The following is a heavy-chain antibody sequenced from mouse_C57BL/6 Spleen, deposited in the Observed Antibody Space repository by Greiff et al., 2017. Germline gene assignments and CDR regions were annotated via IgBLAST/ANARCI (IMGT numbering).Heavy chain of an antibody. V-gene: IGHV1-4*01. J-gene: IGHJ4*01. D-gene: IGHD2-2*01. CDR3: ARGGYAYAMDY. CDR2: INPSSGYT. Sequence: VQLQQSGAELARPGASVKMSCKASGYTFTSYTMHWVKQRPGQGLEWIGNINPSSGYTKYNQKFKDKATLTADKSSSKVYMQLSSLTSEDSAVYYCARGGYAYAMDYWGQGTSVTVSS. CDR1: GYTFTSYT.